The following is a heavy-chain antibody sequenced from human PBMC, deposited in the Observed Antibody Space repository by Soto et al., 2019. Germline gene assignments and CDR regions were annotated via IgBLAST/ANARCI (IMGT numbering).Heavy chain of an antibody. V-gene: IGHV4-31*03. J-gene: IGHJ4*02. D-gene: IGHD2-2*01. Sequence: PSETLSLTCTVSDGSSSSGGYYWSRIRQHPGKGLEWIGYIYYSGSTYYNPSLKSRVTISVDTSKNQFSLKLSSVTAADTAVYYCARGRTSSPTPGDYWGQGTLVTVSS. CDR3: ARGRTSSPTPGDY. CDR1: DGSSSSGGYY. CDR2: IYYSGST.